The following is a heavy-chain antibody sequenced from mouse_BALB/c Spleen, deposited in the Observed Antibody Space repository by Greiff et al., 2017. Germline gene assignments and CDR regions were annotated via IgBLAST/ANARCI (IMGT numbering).Heavy chain of an antibody. J-gene: IGHJ3*01. CDR3: AREGASTMITARGAWFAY. CDR2: ISYDGSN. V-gene: IGHV3-6*02. Sequence: VQLKESGPGLVKPSQSLSLTCSVTGYSITSGYYWNWIRQFPGNKLEWMGYISYDGSNNYNPSLKNRISITRDTSKNQFFLKLNSVTTEDTATYYCAREGASTMITARGAWFAYWGQGTLVTVSA. D-gene: IGHD2-4*01. CDR1: GYSITSGYY.